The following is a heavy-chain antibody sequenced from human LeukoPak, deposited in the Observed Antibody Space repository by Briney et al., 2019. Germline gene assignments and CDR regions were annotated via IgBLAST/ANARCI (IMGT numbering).Heavy chain of an antibody. CDR1: VYTFTNYG. CDR2: ISSYNGIT. D-gene: IGHD6-19*01. V-gene: IGHV1-18*01. J-gene: IGHJ4*02. CDR3: ARASRVAVAASVRDY. Sequence: ASGKASRKASVYTFTNYGITWVRQAPGQGLEWRGCISSYNGITIYAQQLQGRVTMTTDTSSSTAYMELRSLRSDDTAVYYCARASRVAVAASVRDYWGQGTLVTVSS.